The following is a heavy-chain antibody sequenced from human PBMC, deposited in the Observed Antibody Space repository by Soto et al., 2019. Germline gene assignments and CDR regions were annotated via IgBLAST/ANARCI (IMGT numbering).Heavy chain of an antibody. V-gene: IGHV1-46*01. D-gene: IGHD4-17*01. CDR1: GYTFTSYY. J-gene: IGHJ4*02. CDR3: ARAPSYGDYSWIIDY. CDR2: INPSGGST. Sequence: ASVKVSCKASGYTFTSYYMHWVRQAPGQGLEWMGIINPSGGSTSYAQKFQGRVTMTRDTSTSTVYMELSSLRSEDTAVYYCARAPSYGDYSWIIDYWGQGTLVTVSS.